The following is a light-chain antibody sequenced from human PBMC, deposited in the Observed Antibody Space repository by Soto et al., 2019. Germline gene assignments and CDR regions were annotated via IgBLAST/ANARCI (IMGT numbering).Light chain of an antibody. Sequence: EIVMTQSPATLSVSPGERATLSCRASQSVSSKLAWYQQKPGQAPRLLIYGASTRATGIPARFSGSGSGTEFTLTISSLQSEDFAVYYCQQYNNWPQTFGQGNKVEIK. J-gene: IGKJ1*01. CDR2: GAS. CDR3: QQYNNWPQT. CDR1: QSVSSK. V-gene: IGKV3-15*01.